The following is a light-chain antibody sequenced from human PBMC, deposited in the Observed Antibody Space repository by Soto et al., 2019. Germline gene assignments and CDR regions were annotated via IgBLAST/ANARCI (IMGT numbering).Light chain of an antibody. CDR2: AAS. CDR1: QGISSY. Sequence: AIRMTQSPSSLSASTVDRVNITFLASQGISSYLAWYQQKPGKAPKLLIYAASTLQSGVPSRFSGSGSGTDFTLTISCLQSEDFATYYCQQYYSYPINCGQGTRREIK. CDR3: QQYYSYPIN. V-gene: IGKV1-8*01. J-gene: IGKJ5*01.